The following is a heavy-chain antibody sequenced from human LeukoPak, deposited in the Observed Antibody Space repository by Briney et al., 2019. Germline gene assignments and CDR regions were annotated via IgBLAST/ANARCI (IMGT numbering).Heavy chain of an antibody. D-gene: IGHD6-19*01. J-gene: IGHJ4*02. CDR1: GFTFSSYF. Sequence: GGSLRLSCAASGFTFSSYFMHWVRQAPGKGLEWVGRIKSKTDGGTTDYAAPVKGRFTISRDDSKDTLYLQMNSLKTEDTAVYFCTTFDHSSGWLWGQGTLVTVSS. CDR2: IKSKTDGGTT. V-gene: IGHV3-15*01. CDR3: TTFDHSSGWL.